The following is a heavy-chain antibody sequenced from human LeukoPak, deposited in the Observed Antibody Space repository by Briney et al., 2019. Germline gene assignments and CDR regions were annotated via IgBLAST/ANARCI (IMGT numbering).Heavy chain of an antibody. CDR2: NRAYNGNT. D-gene: IGHD3-22*01. Sequence: ASVKVSCKASGYTFTSYGISWVRQAPGQGLEWMGWNRAYNGNTNYAQKLQGRVTMTTDTSTSTAYMELRSLRSDDTAVYYCARYDDSSGYTYYYYGMDVWGQGTTVTVSS. CDR1: GYTFTSYG. J-gene: IGHJ6*02. CDR3: ARYDDSSGYTYYYYGMDV. V-gene: IGHV1-18*01.